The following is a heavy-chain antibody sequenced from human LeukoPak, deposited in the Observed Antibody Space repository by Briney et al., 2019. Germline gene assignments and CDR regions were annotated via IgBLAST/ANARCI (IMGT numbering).Heavy chain of an antibody. J-gene: IGHJ5*02. CDR3: ARGHYPRDRFDP. V-gene: IGHV1-8*03. CDR2: MNPNSGNT. CDR1: GYTFTSYD. Sequence: ASVKVSCKASGYTFTSYDINWVPQATGQGLEWMGWMNPNSGNTGYAQKFKGRVTITRNTSISTAYMELSSLRSEDTAVYYCARGHYPRDRFDPWGQGTLVTVSS. D-gene: IGHD1-26*01.